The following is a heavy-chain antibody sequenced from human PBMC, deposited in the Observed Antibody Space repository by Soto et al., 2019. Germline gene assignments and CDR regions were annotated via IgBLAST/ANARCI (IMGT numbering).Heavy chain of an antibody. Sequence: PSETLPLTCRVADDSSSADYWGWIRQPPGKGLEWIGYINYRGRTNYNDSLKSRATVSLDTSKNQFSLKLSSVSTADTAMYYCARSFCRDSVSCNWFDPWGQGTLVTVSS. D-gene: IGHD2-15*01. CDR1: DDSSSADY. CDR2: INYRGRT. J-gene: IGHJ5*02. CDR3: ARSFCRDSVSCNWFDP. V-gene: IGHV4-59*01.